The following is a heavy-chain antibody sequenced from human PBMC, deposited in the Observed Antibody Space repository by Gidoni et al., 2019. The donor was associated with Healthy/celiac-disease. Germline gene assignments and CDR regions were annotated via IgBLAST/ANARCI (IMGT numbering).Heavy chain of an antibody. CDR3: ARDGGSIAVAGYYYYYGMDV. V-gene: IGHV4-39*07. CDR2: IYYSGST. Sequence: QLQLQESGPGLVKPSETLSLTCTVSGGSISSSSYYWGWIRQPPGKGLEWIGSIYYSGSTYYNPSLKSRVTISVDTSKNQFSLKLSSVTAADTAVYYCARDGGSIAVAGYYYYYGMDVWGQGTTVTVSS. CDR1: GGSISSSSYY. J-gene: IGHJ6*02. D-gene: IGHD6-19*01.